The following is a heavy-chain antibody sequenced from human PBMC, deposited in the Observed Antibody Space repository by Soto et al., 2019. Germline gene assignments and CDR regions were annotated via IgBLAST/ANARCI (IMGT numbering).Heavy chain of an antibody. Sequence: QLQLQESGPGLVKPSETLSLTCTVSGGSISSSSYYWGWIRQPPGKGLEWIGSIYYSGSTYYNPSLKSRVTISVDTSKNQFSLKLSSVTAADTAVYYCARLVVVKTFDIWGQGTMVTVSS. D-gene: IGHD2-21*01. V-gene: IGHV4-39*01. CDR2: IYYSGST. CDR1: GGSISSSSYY. J-gene: IGHJ3*02. CDR3: ARLVVVKTFDI.